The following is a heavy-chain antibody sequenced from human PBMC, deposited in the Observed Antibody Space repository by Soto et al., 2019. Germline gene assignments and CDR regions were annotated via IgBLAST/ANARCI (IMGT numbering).Heavy chain of an antibody. J-gene: IGHJ6*02. D-gene: IGHD2-2*02. CDR3: ARSLTEGYCTITGCYTRPLYGMDV. Sequence: ASVKVSCKASGYTFTGYYMHWVRQAPGQGLEWMGWINPNSGGTNYAQKFQGRVTMTRDTSTSTAYMELSRLTSDDTAVYYCARSLTEGYCTITGCYTRPLYGMDVWGQGTTVTVSS. CDR1: GYTFTGYY. CDR2: INPNSGGT. V-gene: IGHV1-2*02.